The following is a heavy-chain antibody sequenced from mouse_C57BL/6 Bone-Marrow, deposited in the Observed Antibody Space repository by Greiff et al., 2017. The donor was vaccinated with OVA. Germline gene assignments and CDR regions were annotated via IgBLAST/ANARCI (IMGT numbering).Heavy chain of an antibody. CDR3: ARGRYYYGSSYYWYFDV. Sequence: EVKLQESGPGLVKPSQSLSLTCSVTGYSITSGYYWNWIRQFPGNKLEWMGYISYDGSNNYNPSLKNRISITRDTSKNQFFLKLNSVTTEDTATYYCARGRYYYGSSYYWYFDVWGTGTTVTVSS. CDR1: GYSITSGYY. D-gene: IGHD1-1*01. V-gene: IGHV3-6*01. J-gene: IGHJ1*03. CDR2: ISYDGSN.